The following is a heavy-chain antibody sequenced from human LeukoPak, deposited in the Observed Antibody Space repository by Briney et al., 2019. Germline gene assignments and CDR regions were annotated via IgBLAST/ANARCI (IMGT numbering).Heavy chain of an antibody. D-gene: IGHD2-21*01. Sequence: SQTLSLTCTVSGGSISSGGYSWSWIRQHPGKGLEWIGYLYYTGTTYYNPPLKSRIIISVDTSKTQFSLRLSSVSAADTAIYYCARDLGVRGMDVWGQGTTVTVSS. V-gene: IGHV4-31*03. CDR2: LYYTGTT. CDR3: ARDLGVRGMDV. CDR1: GGSISSGGYS. J-gene: IGHJ6*02.